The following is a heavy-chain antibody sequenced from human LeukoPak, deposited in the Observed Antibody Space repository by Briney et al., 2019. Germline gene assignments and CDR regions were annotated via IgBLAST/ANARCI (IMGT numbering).Heavy chain of an antibody. CDR1: GFTFSSYV. D-gene: IGHD3-22*01. CDR3: ARGGPPRSYDSSGYYRPVIGGNWFDP. V-gene: IGHV3-30*04. J-gene: IGHJ5*02. Sequence: GGSLRLSCAASGFTFSSYVMHWGRQAPGKGLEWVAIISYDGSNEYYADSVKGRFTISRDNSKNTLYLHMNSLRAADTAVYYCARGGPPRSYDSSGYYRPVIGGNWFDPWGQGTLVTVSS. CDR2: ISYDGSNE.